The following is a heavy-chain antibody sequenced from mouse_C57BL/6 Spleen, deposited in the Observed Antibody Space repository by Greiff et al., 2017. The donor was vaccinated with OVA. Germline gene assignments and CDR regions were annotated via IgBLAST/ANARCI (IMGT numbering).Heavy chain of an antibody. V-gene: IGHV1-15*01. CDR3: TRGDSNYEVDY. CDR2: IDPETGGT. CDR1: GYTFTDYE. J-gene: IGHJ2*01. Sequence: QVHVKQSGAELVRPGASVTLSCKASGYTFTDYEMHWVKQTPVHGLEWIGAIDPETGGTAYNQKFKGKAILTADKSSSTAYMELRSLTSEDSAVYYCTRGDSNYEVDYWGQGTTLTVSS. D-gene: IGHD2-5*01.